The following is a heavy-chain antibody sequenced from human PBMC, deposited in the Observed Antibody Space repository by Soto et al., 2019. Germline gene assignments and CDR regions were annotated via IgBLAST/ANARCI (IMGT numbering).Heavy chain of an antibody. CDR2: ISRSSSSI. CDR1: GFTFSNYN. D-gene: IGHD6-6*01. CDR3: TRVHYNNSSRPTGMDV. J-gene: IGHJ6*02. Sequence: EVQLVESGGGLVQPGGSLRLSCAASGFTFSNYNMNWVRQAPGKGLEWVSYISRSSSSIYYADSVKGRFTISRDNAKNSLFLQMSSLRDEDTALYYCTRVHYNNSSRPTGMDVWGQGTTVTVSS. V-gene: IGHV3-48*02.